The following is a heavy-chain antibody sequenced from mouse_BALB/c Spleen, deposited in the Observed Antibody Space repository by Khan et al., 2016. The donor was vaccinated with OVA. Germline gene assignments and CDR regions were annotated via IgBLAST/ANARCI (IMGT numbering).Heavy chain of an antibody. Sequence: MQEVQSGPELKKPGETVKISCKASGYTFTTYGMNWVKQAPGKGLKWMGWINTYTGEPTYADDFKGRFVFSLETSASTAYLQISNLKNEDMTTYFCARISSYWYSDVWGAGTTVTVSS. CDR3: ARISSYWYSDV. CDR2: INTYTGEP. D-gene: IGHD6-2*01. J-gene: IGHJ1*01. V-gene: IGHV9-1*02. CDR1: GYTFTTYG.